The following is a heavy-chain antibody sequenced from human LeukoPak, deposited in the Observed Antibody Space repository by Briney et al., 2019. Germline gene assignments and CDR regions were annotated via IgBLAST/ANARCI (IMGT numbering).Heavy chain of an antibody. Sequence: SVKVSCKASGGTFSSYAISWVRQAPGQGLEWMGRIIPILGIADYAQKFQGRVTITADKSTSTAYMELSSLRSEDTAVYYCQLGSGELQVDYWGQGTLVTVSS. CDR2: IIPILGIA. CDR1: GGTFSSYA. J-gene: IGHJ4*02. D-gene: IGHD3-16*01. V-gene: IGHV1-69*04. CDR3: QLGSGELQVDY.